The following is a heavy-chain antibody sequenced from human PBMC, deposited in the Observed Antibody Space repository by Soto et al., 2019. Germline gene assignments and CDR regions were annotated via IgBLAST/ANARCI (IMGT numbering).Heavy chain of an antibody. CDR1: GDSIGGGGQD. V-gene: IGHV4-31*03. D-gene: IGHD3-10*01. J-gene: IGHJ5*01. CDR2: IYNSERI. CDR3: AKRGHGYYGPFNS. Sequence: PSETLSLTCIVSGDSIGGGGQDWTWIRQHPGKGLEWIGYIYNSERIYYNPSLKSRVSISVDTSQNQLSLSLSSVTAADTAVYYCAKRGHGYYGPFNSWGQGTLVTVSS.